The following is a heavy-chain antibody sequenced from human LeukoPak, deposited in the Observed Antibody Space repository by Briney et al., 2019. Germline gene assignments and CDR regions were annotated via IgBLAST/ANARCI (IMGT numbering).Heavy chain of an antibody. CDR1: GFTVSSNY. Sequence: PGGSLRLSCAASGFTVSSNYMSWVRQAPGKGLEWLANIKPDGTERYYVDSVKGRFTISRDNARNLVFLQMNTLRADDTAVYYCSLSLNHWGQGTRVTVSS. J-gene: IGHJ5*02. CDR3: SLSLNH. CDR2: IKPDGTER. V-gene: IGHV3-7*01.